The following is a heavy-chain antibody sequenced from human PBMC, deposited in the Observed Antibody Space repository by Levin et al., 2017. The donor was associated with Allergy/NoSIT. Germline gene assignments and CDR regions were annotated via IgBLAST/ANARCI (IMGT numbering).Heavy chain of an antibody. D-gene: IGHD3-10*01. CDR2: ISGSGGST. CDR3: ANFGAFDI. V-gene: IGHV3-23*01. CDR1: GFTFSSYA. Sequence: GESLKISCAASGFTFSSYAMSWVRQAPGKGLEWVSAISGSGGSTYYADSVKGRFTISRDNSKNTLYLQMNSLRAEDTAVYYCANFGAFDIWGQGTMVTVSS. J-gene: IGHJ3*02.